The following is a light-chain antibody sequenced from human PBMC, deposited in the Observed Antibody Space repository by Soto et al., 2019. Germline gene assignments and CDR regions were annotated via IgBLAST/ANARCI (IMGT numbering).Light chain of an antibody. Sequence: EIVLTQSPATLSLSPGERATLSCRASQTISTYLAWYQQRPGQSPRLLIYDTSNRATGIPARFSGGGSGTDFTLPITPLEAEDSAVYYCQHRNNWPPGATFGGGTRWRSN. CDR3: QHRNNWPPGAT. J-gene: IGKJ4*01. V-gene: IGKV3-11*01. CDR2: DTS. CDR1: QTISTY.